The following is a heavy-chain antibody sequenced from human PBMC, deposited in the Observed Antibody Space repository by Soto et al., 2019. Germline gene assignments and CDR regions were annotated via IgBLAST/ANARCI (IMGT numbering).Heavy chain of an antibody. CDR2: TFYTGST. V-gene: IGHV4-59*01. D-gene: IGHD4-17*01. Sequence: SETLSLTCAVSGGSISSYYWSWIRQPPGKGLEWVGYTFYTGSTTYNPSLKSRVTISVDTPKNQFSLKLSSVTAADTAVYYCAGTPGAYGDYYFDYWGQGTLVTVSS. CDR3: AGTPGAYGDYYFDY. J-gene: IGHJ4*02. CDR1: GGSISSYY.